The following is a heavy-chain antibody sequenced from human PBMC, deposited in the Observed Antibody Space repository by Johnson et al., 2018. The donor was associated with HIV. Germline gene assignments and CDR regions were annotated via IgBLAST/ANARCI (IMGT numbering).Heavy chain of an antibody. CDR3: ARHQSSRQAFDI. Sequence: QVQLVESGGGVVQPGRSLRLSCAASGFTFSSYAMHWVRQAPGKGLEWVAVISYDGSNKYYADSVKGRFTISRDNSKNTLYLQMNSLRAEDTAVYYCARHQSSRQAFDIWGQGTMVTVSS. CDR2: ISYDGSNK. CDR1: GFTFSSYA. D-gene: IGHD6-6*01. J-gene: IGHJ3*02. V-gene: IGHV3-30*04.